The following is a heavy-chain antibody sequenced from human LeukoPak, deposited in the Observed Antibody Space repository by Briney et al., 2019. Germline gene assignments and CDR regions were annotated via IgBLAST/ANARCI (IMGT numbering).Heavy chain of an antibody. V-gene: IGHV3-48*03. J-gene: IGHJ6*04. Sequence: GGSLRLSCAASGFTFSSYEMNWVRQAPGKGLEGGSYISISGSTIYYADSVKGRFTISRDNAKNSLYLQMNSLRAEDTAVYYCAELGITMIGGVWGKGTTVTISS. CDR1: GFTFSSYE. D-gene: IGHD3-10*02. CDR3: AELGITMIGGV. CDR2: ISISGSTI.